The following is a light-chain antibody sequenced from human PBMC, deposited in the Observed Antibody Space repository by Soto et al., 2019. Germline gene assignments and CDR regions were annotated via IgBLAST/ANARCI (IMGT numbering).Light chain of an antibody. Sequence: QPVLTQSPSASASLGASVKLTCTLSSGHSSYAIAWHQQQPEKGPRYLMKLNSNGSHSKGDGIPDRCSGSSSGAERYLTTSSLQSEDEADYYCQTWGTGLNWVFGGGTKLTVL. CDR3: QTWGTGLNWV. CDR1: SGHSSYA. J-gene: IGLJ3*02. CDR2: LNSNGSH. V-gene: IGLV4-69*01.